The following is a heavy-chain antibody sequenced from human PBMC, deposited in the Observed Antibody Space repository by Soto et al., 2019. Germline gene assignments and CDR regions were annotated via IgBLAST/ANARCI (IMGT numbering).Heavy chain of an antibody. CDR2: IYYSGST. CDR3: AREYYDFGSGSEPGYYYGMDG. CDR1: GGSISSGGYY. V-gene: IGHV4-31*03. J-gene: IGHJ6*02. D-gene: IGHD3-3*01. Sequence: SETLSLTCTVSGGSISSGGYYWSWIRQHPGKGLEWIGYIYYSGSTYYNPSLKSRVTISVDTSKNQFSLKLSSVTAADTAVYYCAREYYDFGSGSEPGYYYGMDGWGQGTTDTVSS.